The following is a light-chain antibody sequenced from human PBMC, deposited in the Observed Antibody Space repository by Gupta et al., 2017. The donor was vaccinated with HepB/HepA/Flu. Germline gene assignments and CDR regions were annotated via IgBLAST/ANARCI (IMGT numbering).Light chain of an antibody. CDR2: LGS. J-gene: IGKJ2*01. Sequence: DIVMTQSPLSLPVTPGEPASISCRSSQSLLHSNGYNYLDWYLQKPGQSPQPLIYLGSNRASGVPDRFSGSGSGTDFTLKISRVEVEDVGVYYCMQASSAEYTFGQWTKLEIK. V-gene: IGKV2-28*01. CDR3: MQASSAEYT. CDR1: QSLLHSNGYNY.